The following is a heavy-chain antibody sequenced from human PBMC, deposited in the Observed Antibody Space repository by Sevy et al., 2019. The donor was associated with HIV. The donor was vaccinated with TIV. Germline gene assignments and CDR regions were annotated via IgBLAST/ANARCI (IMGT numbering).Heavy chain of an antibody. D-gene: IGHD6-19*01. CDR3: ARAPAGGCAV. J-gene: IGHJ4*02. CDR2: IYYSGNT. V-gene: IGHV4-59*01. CDR1: GGSISTYY. Sequence: SETLSITCTVSGGSISTYYWSWIRQPPGKGLEWIGHIYYSGNTNYNPSLKSRVTISLDTSKNQFSLNLNSVTAADTAVYYCARAPAGGCAVRGQGTLVTVSS.